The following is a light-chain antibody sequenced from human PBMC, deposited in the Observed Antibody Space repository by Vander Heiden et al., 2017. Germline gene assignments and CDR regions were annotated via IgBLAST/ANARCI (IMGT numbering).Light chain of an antibody. CDR2: DAS. Sequence: IQITQSPSSLSASVGDRVTITCRASQSIASFLNWYQQKPGKAPNLLIYDASTLQSGVPSRFTAIGSGTDFTLTISSLQPEDFATYYCQQSYTIPLTFGQGTKLEIK. CDR3: QQSYTIPLT. V-gene: IGKV1-39*01. CDR1: QSIASF. J-gene: IGKJ2*01.